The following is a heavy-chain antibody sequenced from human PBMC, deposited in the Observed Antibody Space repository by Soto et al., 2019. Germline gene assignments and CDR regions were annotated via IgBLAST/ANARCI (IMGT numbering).Heavy chain of an antibody. Sequence: QLQLQESGSGLVKPSQTLSLTCAVSGGSISSGGYSWSWIRQPPGKGLEWMGYIYHSGSTHYNPSLKSRVTISVDRSKNQFSLKLSSVTAADTAVYYCARVNYDSTLYFDYGGQGTLVTVSS. CDR3: ARVNYDSTLYFDY. D-gene: IGHD3-22*01. CDR1: GGSISSGGYS. V-gene: IGHV4-30-2*01. J-gene: IGHJ4*02. CDR2: IYHSGST.